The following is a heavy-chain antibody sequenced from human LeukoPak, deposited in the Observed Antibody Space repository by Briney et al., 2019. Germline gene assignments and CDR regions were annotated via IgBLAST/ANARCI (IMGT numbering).Heavy chain of an antibody. V-gene: IGHV3-23*01. J-gene: IGHJ3*02. CDR3: AKSTRGAVAGTRAFDI. D-gene: IGHD6-19*01. CDR1: GFTFSSNA. Sequence: GGSLRLSCAASGFTFSSNAMSWVRQAPGKGLEWVSAISGSGGSTYYADSVKGRFTISRDNSKNTPYLQMNSLRAEDTAVYYCAKSTRGAVAGTRAFDIWGQGTMVTVSS. CDR2: ISGSGGST.